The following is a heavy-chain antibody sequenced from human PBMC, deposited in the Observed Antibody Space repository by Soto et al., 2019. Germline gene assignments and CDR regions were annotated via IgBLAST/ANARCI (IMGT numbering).Heavy chain of an antibody. Sequence: SETLSLTCALNAWSFSHYYWNWIRQSPGKGLEWIEKIKHSGSSNYKPSLRSRVSISVDMSKNQVSLRSSSVTAADTAVYYCARGGSSDWRVALDIWGQGTMVTVSS. V-gene: IGHV4-34*01. CDR2: IKHSGSS. CDR1: AWSFSHYY. D-gene: IGHD6-25*01. CDR3: ARGGSSDWRVALDI. J-gene: IGHJ3*02.